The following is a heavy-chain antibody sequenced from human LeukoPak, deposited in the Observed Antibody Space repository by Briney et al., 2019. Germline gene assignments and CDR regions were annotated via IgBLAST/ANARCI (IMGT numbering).Heavy chain of an antibody. Sequence: PSQTLSLTCTVSGGSISSGGYYWSWIRQHPGKGLEWIGYIYYSGSTNYNPSLKSRVTISVDTSKNQFSLKLSSVTAADTAVYYCARLEGADDAFDIWGQGTMVTVSS. J-gene: IGHJ3*02. CDR2: IYYSGST. D-gene: IGHD4/OR15-4a*01. CDR1: GGSISSGGYY. V-gene: IGHV4-61*08. CDR3: ARLEGADDAFDI.